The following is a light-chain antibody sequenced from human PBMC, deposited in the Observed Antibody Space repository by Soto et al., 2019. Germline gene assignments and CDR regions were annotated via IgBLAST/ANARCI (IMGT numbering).Light chain of an antibody. CDR3: QQYGGSPIT. J-gene: IGKJ5*01. V-gene: IGKV3-20*01. CDR1: QSVNSNY. Sequence: EIVMTQSPATLSVSPGERATLSCRASQSVNSNYLAWYQQKPGQAPRLLIYGISKRATDIPDRFSGSGSGTEFTLTISSLQPEDFALYYCQQYGGSPITFGQGTRLEIK. CDR2: GIS.